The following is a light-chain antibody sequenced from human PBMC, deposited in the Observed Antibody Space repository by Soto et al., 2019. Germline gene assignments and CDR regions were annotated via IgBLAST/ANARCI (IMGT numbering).Light chain of an antibody. CDR3: SSYAGSNNLLYV. CDR1: SSDVGGYNY. Sequence: QSVLTQPPSASGSPGQSVTISCTGTSSDVGGYNYVSWYRQHPGKAPKLMIYEVSQRPSGVPDRFSGSKSGNTASLTVSGLKAEDEADYYCSSYAGSNNLLYVFGTGTKLTVL. CDR2: EVS. J-gene: IGLJ1*01. V-gene: IGLV2-8*01.